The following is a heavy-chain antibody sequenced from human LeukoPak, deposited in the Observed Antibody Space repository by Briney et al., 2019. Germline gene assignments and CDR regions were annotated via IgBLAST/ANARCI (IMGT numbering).Heavy chain of an antibody. Sequence: GGSLRLSCAASGFTFSNAWMSWVRQAPGKGLEWVGRIKRKTDGGTTDYAAPVKGRFIISRDDSKNTLYLQMNSLKTEDTAVYYCTTNRRAVAGTSNFDYWGQGTLVTVSS. CDR1: GFTFSNAW. J-gene: IGHJ4*02. V-gene: IGHV3-15*01. D-gene: IGHD6-19*01. CDR3: TTNRRAVAGTSNFDY. CDR2: IKRKTDGGTT.